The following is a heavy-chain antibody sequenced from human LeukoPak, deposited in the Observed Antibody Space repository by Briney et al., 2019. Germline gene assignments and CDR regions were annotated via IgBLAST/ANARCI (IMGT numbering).Heavy chain of an antibody. D-gene: IGHD6-13*01. J-gene: IGHJ3*02. CDR1: GFTVSTNY. Sequence: GGSLRLSCAASGFTVSTNYMSWVRQAPGEGLAWVSVIYSGDTTYYADSVKGRFTISRDNSKNTLYLQMNSLRAEDTAVYYCARFSSWDAFDIWGQGTMVTVSS. V-gene: IGHV3-66*01. CDR3: ARFSSWDAFDI. CDR2: IYSGDTT.